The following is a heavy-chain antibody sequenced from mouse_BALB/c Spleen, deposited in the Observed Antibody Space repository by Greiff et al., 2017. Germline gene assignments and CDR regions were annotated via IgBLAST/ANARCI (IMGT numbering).Heavy chain of an antibody. D-gene: IGHD1-1*01. J-gene: IGHJ4*01. CDR1: GFTFSSFG. CDR2: ISSGSSTI. CDR3: ARTATVVKNAMDY. Sequence: EVQLVESGGGLVQPGGSRKLSCAASGFTFSSFGMHWVRQAPEKGLEWVAYISSGSSTIYYADTVKGRFTISRDNPKNTLFLQMTSLRSEDTAMYYCARTATVVKNAMDYWGQGTSVTVSS. V-gene: IGHV5-17*02.